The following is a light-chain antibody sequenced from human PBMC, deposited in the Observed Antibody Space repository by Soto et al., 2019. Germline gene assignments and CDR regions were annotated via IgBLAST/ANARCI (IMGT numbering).Light chain of an antibody. CDR2: DAS. Sequence: AIQLTQSPSSLSASVGDRVTITCRASQGISSALAWYQQKPGKAPKPLIYDASSLESGVPSRFSGSGSGTDFTLTISSLQPEDSATYYCQQVNDYPLAFGGGTKVEIK. V-gene: IGKV1D-13*01. CDR3: QQVNDYPLA. CDR1: QGISSA. J-gene: IGKJ4*01.